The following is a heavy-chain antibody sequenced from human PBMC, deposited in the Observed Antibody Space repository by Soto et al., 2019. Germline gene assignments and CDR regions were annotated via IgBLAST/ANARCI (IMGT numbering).Heavy chain of an antibody. D-gene: IGHD4-4*01. V-gene: IGHV1-18*01. J-gene: IGHJ4*02. CDR2: MNTYNGNT. Sequence: QVQLVQSGAEVKKPGASVKVSCKASGYTFTNYGITWVRQAPGQGLEWMGWMNTYNGNTNHAQKVQDRVTMTTDTSTNTAYMELKSLRSDDTAVYFCARAQTPTESDHWGQGTLVTVSS. CDR3: ARAQTPTESDH. CDR1: GYTFTNYG.